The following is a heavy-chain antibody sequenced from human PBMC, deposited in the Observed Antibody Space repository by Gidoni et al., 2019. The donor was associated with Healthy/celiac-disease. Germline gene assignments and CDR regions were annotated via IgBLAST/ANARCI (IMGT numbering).Heavy chain of an antibody. CDR3: ARASVGGQYYDSSGYPPPYYYYGMDV. CDR2: IYHSGST. D-gene: IGHD3-22*01. V-gene: IGHV4-4*02. Sequence: VQLQESGPGLVKPSGTLSLTCAVSGGSISSSNWWSWVRQPPGKGLEWIGEIYHSGSTNYNPSRKSRATISVDKSKNQFALKLSAVTAAETVVYYCARASVGGQYYDSSGYPPPYYYYGMDVWGQGTTVTVSS. J-gene: IGHJ6*02. CDR1: GGSISSSNW.